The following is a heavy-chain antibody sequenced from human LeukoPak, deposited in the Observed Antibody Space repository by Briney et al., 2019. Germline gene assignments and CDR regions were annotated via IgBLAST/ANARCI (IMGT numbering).Heavy chain of an antibody. CDR3: ARAHCSTSCYTVDY. D-gene: IGHD2-2*02. J-gene: IGHJ4*02. V-gene: IGHV4-39*07. Sequence: PSETLSLTCAVSGGSISSSSYYWGWIRQPPGKGLEWIGSIYYSGSTNYNPSLKSRVTISVDTSKNQFSLKLSSVTAADTAVYYCARAHCSTSCYTVDYWGQGTLVTVSS. CDR1: GGSISSSSYY. CDR2: IYYSGST.